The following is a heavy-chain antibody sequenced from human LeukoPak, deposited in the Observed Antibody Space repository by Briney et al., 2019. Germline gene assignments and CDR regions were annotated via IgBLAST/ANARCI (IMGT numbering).Heavy chain of an antibody. CDR1: TYSIRNDFY. J-gene: IGHJ4*02. CDR2: IYHSGRT. CDR3: ARRAYNYVYFDY. V-gene: IGHV4-38-2*01. D-gene: IGHD5-24*01. Sequence: SETLSLTCAVSTYSIRNDFYGGWIRQPPGKGLGWIASIYHSGRTYYNPSRKSGLTISVDTSTNQFSLKLTSVTAADTAVYYCARRAYNYVYFDYWGQGTLVTVSS.